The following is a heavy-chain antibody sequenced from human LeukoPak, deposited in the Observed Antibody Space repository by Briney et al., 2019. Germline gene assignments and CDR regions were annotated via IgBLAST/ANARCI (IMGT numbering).Heavy chain of an antibody. CDR3: ARGGGLGYYYYMDV. CDR1: GFTFDDYG. V-gene: IGHV3-20*04. Sequence: GGSLRLSCAASGFTFDDYGMSWVRQGPGKGLEWVSGIDWNHASTNYADSVKGRFTISRDNAKNSVYLQMNSLRAEDTALYYCARGGGLGYYYYMDVWGKGTTVTVSS. D-gene: IGHD3-16*01. J-gene: IGHJ6*03. CDR2: IDWNHAST.